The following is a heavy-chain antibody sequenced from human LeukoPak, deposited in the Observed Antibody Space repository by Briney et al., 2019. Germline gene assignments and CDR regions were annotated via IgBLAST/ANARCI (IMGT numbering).Heavy chain of an antibody. CDR3: ARAEGLN. V-gene: IGHV4-59*12. CDR1: GGSISSYY. J-gene: IGHJ4*02. CDR2: ISYSGST. Sequence: PSETLSLTCTVSGGSISSYYWSWIRQPPGKGLEWIGYISYSGSTDYNPSLKSRVTISVDTSKNQFSLKLSSVTAADTAVYYCARAEGLNWGQGTLVTVSS. D-gene: IGHD6-19*01.